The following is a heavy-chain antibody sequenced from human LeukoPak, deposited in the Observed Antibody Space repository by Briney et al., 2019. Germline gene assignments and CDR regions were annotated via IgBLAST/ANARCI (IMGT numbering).Heavy chain of an antibody. CDR2: IYTSGST. Sequence: SETLSLTCTVSGGSISSGSYYWSWIRQPAGKGLEWIGRIYTSGSTNYNPSLKSRVTISVDTSENQFSLKLSSVTAADTAVYYCARDYGDYDFWSGYSRQYYYYMDVWGKGTTVTVSS. CDR3: ARDYGDYDFWSGYSRQYYYYMDV. D-gene: IGHD3-3*01. J-gene: IGHJ6*03. CDR1: GGSISSGSYY. V-gene: IGHV4-61*02.